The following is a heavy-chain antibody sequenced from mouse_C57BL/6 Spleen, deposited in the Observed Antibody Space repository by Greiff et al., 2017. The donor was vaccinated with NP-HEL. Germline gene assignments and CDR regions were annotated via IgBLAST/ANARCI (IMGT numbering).Heavy chain of an antibody. D-gene: IGHD2-4*01. CDR1: GFTFSSYA. V-gene: IGHV5-4*03. Sequence: EVKLMESGGGLVKPGGSLKLSCAASGFTFSSYAMSWVRQTPEKRLEWVATISDGGSYTYYPDNVKGRFTISRDNAKNNLYLQMSHLKSEDTAMYYCASSDYHYAMDYWGQGTSVTVSS. J-gene: IGHJ4*01. CDR3: ASSDYHYAMDY. CDR2: ISDGGSYT.